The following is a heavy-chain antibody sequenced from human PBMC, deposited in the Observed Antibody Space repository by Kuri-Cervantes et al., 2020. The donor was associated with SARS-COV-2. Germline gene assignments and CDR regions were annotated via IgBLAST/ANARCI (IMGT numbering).Heavy chain of an antibody. Sequence: LSHTCAASGFTFSSYWMSWVRQAPGKGLEWVANIKQDGSEKYYVDSVKGRFTISRDNAKNSLYLQMNSLRAEDTAVYYCARGLGTADAFDIWGQGTMVTVSS. J-gene: IGHJ3*02. CDR3: ARGLGTADAFDI. D-gene: IGHD1-1*01. V-gene: IGHV3-7*03. CDR2: IKQDGSEK. CDR1: GFTFSSYW.